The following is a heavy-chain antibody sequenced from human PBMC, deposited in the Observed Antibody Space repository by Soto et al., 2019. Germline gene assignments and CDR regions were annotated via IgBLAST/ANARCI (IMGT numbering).Heavy chain of an antibody. J-gene: IGHJ4*02. CDR2: IYHSGST. D-gene: IGHD3-22*01. Sequence: QVQLQESGPGLVKPSGTLSLTCAVSGGSISSSNWWSWVRQPPGKGLEWIGEIYHSGSTNYNPSLKSRVTISVDKSKNQFSLKLSSVTAADTAVYYCARKGSQPDYYDSSGYPWDYWGQGTLVTVSS. CDR1: GGSISSSNW. V-gene: IGHV4-4*02. CDR3: ARKGSQPDYYDSSGYPWDY.